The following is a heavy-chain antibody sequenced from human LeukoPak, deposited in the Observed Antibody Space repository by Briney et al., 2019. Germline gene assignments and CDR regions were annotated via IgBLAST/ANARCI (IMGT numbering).Heavy chain of an antibody. Sequence: QTGGSLRLSCAASGFTFSTYWMSWVRQAPGKGLEWVANIKQDGSEKYYVDSVKGRFTISRDNAKNSLYLQMNSLRAEDTAVYYCARVRYYDILTGIDAFDIWGQGTMVTVSS. CDR1: GFTFSTYW. J-gene: IGHJ3*02. D-gene: IGHD3-9*01. CDR3: ARVRYYDILTGIDAFDI. V-gene: IGHV3-7*01. CDR2: IKQDGSEK.